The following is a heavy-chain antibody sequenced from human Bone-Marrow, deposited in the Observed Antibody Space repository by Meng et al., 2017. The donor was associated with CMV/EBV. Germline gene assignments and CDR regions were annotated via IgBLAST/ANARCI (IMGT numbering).Heavy chain of an antibody. Sequence: SETLSLTCTVPGGPISSYYWSWIRQPPGKGLEWIGYIYYSGSTNYNPSLKSRVTISVDTSKNQFSLKLSSVTAADTAVYYCAREERWTYYDFWSGRNGNWFDPWGQGTLVTVSS. V-gene: IGHV4-59*01. D-gene: IGHD3-3*01. J-gene: IGHJ5*02. CDR2: IYYSGST. CDR1: GGPISSYY. CDR3: AREERWTYYDFWSGRNGNWFDP.